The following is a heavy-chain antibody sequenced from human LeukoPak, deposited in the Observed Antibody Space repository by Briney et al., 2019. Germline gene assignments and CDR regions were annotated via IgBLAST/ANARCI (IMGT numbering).Heavy chain of an antibody. V-gene: IGHV3-21*01. CDR3: ARVGYYDSSGYDY. Sequence: GGSLRLSCAASGFTFSSYSMNWVRQAPGKGLEWVSSISSSSSYIYCADSVKGRFTISRDNAKNSLYLQMNSLRAEDTAVYYCARVGYYDSSGYDYWGQGTLVTVSS. D-gene: IGHD3-22*01. J-gene: IGHJ4*02. CDR1: GFTFSSYS. CDR2: ISSSSSYI.